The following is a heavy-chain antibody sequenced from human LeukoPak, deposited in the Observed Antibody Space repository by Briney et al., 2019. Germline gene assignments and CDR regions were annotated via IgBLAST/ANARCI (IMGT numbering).Heavy chain of an antibody. J-gene: IGHJ4*02. CDR2: ISVYNGNT. CDR3: ARAVVTPGDFDY. Sequence: ASVKVSCKGSGYTFTSYGISWVRQAPGQGLEWMGWISVYNGNTNYAQKLQGRVTMTTDTSTSTAYMELRSLRSDDTAVYYCARAVVTPGDFDYWGQGTLVTVSS. V-gene: IGHV1-18*01. CDR1: GYTFTSYG. D-gene: IGHD4-23*01.